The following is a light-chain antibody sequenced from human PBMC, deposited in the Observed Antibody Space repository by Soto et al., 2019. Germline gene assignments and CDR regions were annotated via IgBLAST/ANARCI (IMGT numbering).Light chain of an antibody. CDR1: QSVSSRY. V-gene: IGKV3-20*01. CDR2: GAS. Sequence: EIVLTQSPGTLSLSPGEGATLSCRASQSVSSRYLAWYQQKPGQPPRLLIYGASSRATGIPDRFSGSGSGTDFTLTISRLEPEDFAVYYCQQFGSSPPRITFGQGTRLEIK. CDR3: QQFGSSPPRIT. J-gene: IGKJ5*01.